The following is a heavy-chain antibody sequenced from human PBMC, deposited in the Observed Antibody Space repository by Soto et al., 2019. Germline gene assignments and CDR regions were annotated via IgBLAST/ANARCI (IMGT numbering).Heavy chain of an antibody. CDR2: IIPIFGTA. Sequence: QVQLVQSGAEVKKPGSSVKVSCKASGGTFSRYAISWVRQAPGQGLQWMGGIIPIFGTANYAQKFQDRVTITADEFTSTAYMELSSLRSEDTAVYYCARDREDIVVVPAADWGQGTLVTVYS. CDR3: ARDREDIVVVPAAD. CDR1: GGTFSRYA. V-gene: IGHV1-69*01. J-gene: IGHJ4*02. D-gene: IGHD2-2*01.